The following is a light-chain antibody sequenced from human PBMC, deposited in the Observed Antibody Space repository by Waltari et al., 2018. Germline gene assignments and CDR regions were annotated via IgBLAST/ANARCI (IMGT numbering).Light chain of an antibody. CDR3: CSYAGSSTFPYV. Sequence: QSALTQPASVSGSPGQSLTISCTGTSSDVGSYNLVSWYQQHPGKAPKLMIYEGSKRPSGVSNRFSGSKSGNTASLTISGLQAEDEADYYCCSYAGSSTFPYVFGTGTKVTVL. V-gene: IGLV2-23*03. J-gene: IGLJ1*01. CDR1: SSDVGSYNL. CDR2: EGS.